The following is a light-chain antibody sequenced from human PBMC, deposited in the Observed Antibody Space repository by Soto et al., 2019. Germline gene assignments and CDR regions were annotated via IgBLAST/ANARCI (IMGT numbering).Light chain of an antibody. CDR2: GAS. CDR3: QQYGNSWT. J-gene: IGKJ1*01. V-gene: IGKV3-20*01. Sequence: EIVLTQSPGTLSLSQGERATLSCRASQSVSGSYLAWYQQKPGQAPRLLIYGASSRAAGIPDRFSGSGSGTDFTLTISRLEPEDFAVYYCQQYGNSWTFGQGTKVEIK. CDR1: QSVSGSY.